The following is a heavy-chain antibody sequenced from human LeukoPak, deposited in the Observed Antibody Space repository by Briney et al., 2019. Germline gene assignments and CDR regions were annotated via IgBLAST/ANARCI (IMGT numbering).Heavy chain of an antibody. Sequence: SETLSLTCTVSGGSVSSYFWSWIRQPPGKGLGWIGYIYYSGSTNYNPSLKSRVTISVDTSKNQFSLKLSSVTAADTAVYYCASQDNNSPWYYFDYWGQGTLVTVSS. CDR1: GGSVSSYF. J-gene: IGHJ4*02. D-gene: IGHD1/OR15-1a*01. CDR3: ASQDNNSPWYYFDY. V-gene: IGHV4-59*08. CDR2: IYYSGST.